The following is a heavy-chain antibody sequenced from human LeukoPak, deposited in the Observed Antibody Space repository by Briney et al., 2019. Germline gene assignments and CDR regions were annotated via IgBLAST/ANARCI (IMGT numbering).Heavy chain of an antibody. CDR2: ISGGGITT. CDR3: PRQSYASGWNPFDY. CDR1: GFTFSNYA. J-gene: IGHJ4*02. D-gene: IGHD6-19*01. V-gene: IGHV3-23*01. Sequence: GGSLRLSCAASGFTFSNYAMSWVRQAPGKGLEWVSAISGGGITTYYADSAKGRFTISRDNSKNTMFLQMNSLRADDTAVYYCPRQSYASGWNPFDYWGQGILVTVSS.